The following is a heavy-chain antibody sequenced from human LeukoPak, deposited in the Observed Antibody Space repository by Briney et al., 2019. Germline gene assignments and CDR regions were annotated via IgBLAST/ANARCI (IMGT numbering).Heavy chain of an antibody. D-gene: IGHD3-22*01. V-gene: IGHV1-69*01. CDR2: IIPIFGTA. Sequence: GASVKVSCKASGGTFSSYAISWVRQAPGQGLEWMGGIIPIFGTANYAQKFQGRVTITADESTSTAYMGLSSLRSEDTAVYYCAREDDSSGYYSDYWGQGTLVTVSS. J-gene: IGHJ4*02. CDR1: GGTFSSYA. CDR3: AREDDSSGYYSDY.